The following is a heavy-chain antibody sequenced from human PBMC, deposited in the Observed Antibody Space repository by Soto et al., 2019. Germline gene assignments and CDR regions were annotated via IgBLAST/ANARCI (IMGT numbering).Heavy chain of an antibody. CDR2: IYYSGST. V-gene: IGHV4-61*01. D-gene: IGHD3-10*01. CDR3: ARLALVRGVIIMRTFDY. CDR1: GGSVSSGSYY. Sequence: PSETLSLTXTVSGGSVSSGSYYWSWIRQPPGKGLEWIGYIYYSGSTNYNPSLKSRVTISVDTSKNQFSLKLSSVTAADTAVYYCARLALVRGVIIMRTFDYWGQGTLVTVSS. J-gene: IGHJ4*02.